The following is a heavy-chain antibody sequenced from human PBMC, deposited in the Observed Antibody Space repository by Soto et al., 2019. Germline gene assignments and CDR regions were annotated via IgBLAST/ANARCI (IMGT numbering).Heavy chain of an antibody. CDR2: ISWNSGSI. D-gene: IGHD1-26*01. V-gene: IGHV3-9*01. CDR3: AKDNRGSYYELYSWFDP. J-gene: IGHJ5*02. Sequence: GGSLRLSCAASGFTFDDYAMHWVRQAPGKGLEWVSGISWNSGSIGYADSVKGRFTISRDNAKNSLYLQMNSLRAEDTAFYYCAKDNRGSYYELYSWFDPWGQGTLVTVSS. CDR1: GFTFDDYA.